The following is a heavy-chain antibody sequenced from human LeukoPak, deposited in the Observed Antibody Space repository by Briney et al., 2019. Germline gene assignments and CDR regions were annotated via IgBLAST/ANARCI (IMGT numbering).Heavy chain of an antibody. CDR2: IYSGGST. J-gene: IGHJ4*02. D-gene: IGHD2-15*01. V-gene: IGHV3-53*01. CDR3: ARVSGSYCSGGSCYGGVLDY. Sequence: GGSLRLSCAASGFAVSSNYMSWVRQAPGKGLEWVSVIYSGGSTYYADSVKGRFTISRDNSKNTLYLQMNSLRAEDTAVYYCARVSGSYCSGGSCYGGVLDYWGQGTLVTVSS. CDR1: GFAVSSNY.